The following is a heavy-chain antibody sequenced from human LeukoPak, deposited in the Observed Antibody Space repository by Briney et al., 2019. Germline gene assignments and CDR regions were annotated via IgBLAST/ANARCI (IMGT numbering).Heavy chain of an antibody. D-gene: IGHD2-2*01. CDR1: VYTFTSYY. J-gene: IGHJ6*02. Sequence: ASVKVSCKASVYTFTSYYMHWVRQAPGQGLEWMGWINPNRGGRNYAQKFQGRVTITRDTSISTAYMELSRLRSDDTAVYYCARDDVVVPAASSPEYYYYGMDVWGQRTTVTVSS. V-gene: IGHV1-2*02. CDR2: INPNRGGR. CDR3: ARDDVVVPAASSPEYYYYGMDV.